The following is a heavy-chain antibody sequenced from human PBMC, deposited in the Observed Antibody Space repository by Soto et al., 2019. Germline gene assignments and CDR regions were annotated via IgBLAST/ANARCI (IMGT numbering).Heavy chain of an antibody. V-gene: IGHV3-23*01. J-gene: IGHJ5*02. Sequence: TGGSLRLSCAASGFTFSSYAMSWVRQAPGKGLEWVSAISGSGGSTYYADSVKGRFTISRDNSKNTLYLQMNSLRAEDTAVYYCAKEGQNIVVVPAAYANWFDPWGQGTLVTV. CDR3: AKEGQNIVVVPAAYANWFDP. D-gene: IGHD2-2*01. CDR2: ISGSGGST. CDR1: GFTFSSYA.